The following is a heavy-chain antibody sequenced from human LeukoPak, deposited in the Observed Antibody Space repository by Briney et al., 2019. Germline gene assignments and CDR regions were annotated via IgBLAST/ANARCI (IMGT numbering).Heavy chain of an antibody. J-gene: IGHJ3*02. D-gene: IGHD3-16*02. V-gene: IGHV3-23*01. CDR3: ARLSSFAFDI. CDR1: GYTFTSYG. CDR2: ILHNGDST. Sequence: SCKASGYTFTSYGISWVRQAPGKGLEWLSLILHNGDSTYYADSVKGRFTISRDNSKNTLYLQMNSLRAEDTAVYYCARLSSFAFDIWGQGTMVTVSS.